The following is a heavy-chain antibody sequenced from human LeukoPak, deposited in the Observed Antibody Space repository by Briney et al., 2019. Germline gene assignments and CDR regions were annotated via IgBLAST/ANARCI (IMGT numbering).Heavy chain of an antibody. Sequence: SETLSLTCAVYGGSFSGYYWSWIRQPPGKGQEWIGEINHSGSTNYNPSLKSRVTISVDTSKNQCSLKLSSVTAADTAVYYCARGQRYGANYWGQGTLVTVSS. V-gene: IGHV4-34*01. CDR3: ARGQRYGANY. J-gene: IGHJ4*02. D-gene: IGHD4-17*01. CDR2: INHSGST. CDR1: GGSFSGYY.